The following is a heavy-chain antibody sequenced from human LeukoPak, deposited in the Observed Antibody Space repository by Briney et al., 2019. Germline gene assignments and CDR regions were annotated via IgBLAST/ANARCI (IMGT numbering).Heavy chain of an antibody. D-gene: IGHD6-13*01. V-gene: IGHV1-69*06. CDR3: ARDRDGSSWSRYGMDV. CDR1: GGTFSSYA. J-gene: IGHJ6*02. CDR2: IIPIFGTA. Sequence: SVKVSCKASGGTFSSYAISWVRQAPGQGLEWMGGIIPIFGTANYAQKFQGRVTITADKSTSTAYMELSSLRSEDTAVYYCARDRDGSSWSRYGMDVWGQGTTVTVSS.